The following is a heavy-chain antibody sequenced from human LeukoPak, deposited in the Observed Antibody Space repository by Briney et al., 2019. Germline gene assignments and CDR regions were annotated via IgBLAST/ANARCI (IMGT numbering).Heavy chain of an antibody. CDR1: GASTSSRY. Sequence: KPSETLSLTCSASGASTSSRYWSWIRQSPGRTLEWIGHIYNGRNTKYNPSLTSRVTISVDTSKNHCSLSLTSVTAADTAIYYCAQTTGWPGFDFWGPGALVTVSS. J-gene: IGHJ4*02. CDR2: IYNGRNT. V-gene: IGHV4-59*08. CDR3: AQTTGWPGFDF. D-gene: IGHD6-19*01.